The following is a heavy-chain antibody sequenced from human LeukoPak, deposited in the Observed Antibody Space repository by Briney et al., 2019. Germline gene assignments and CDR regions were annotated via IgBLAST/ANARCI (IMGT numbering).Heavy chain of an antibody. CDR2: IYSGGST. CDR1: GFTVSSNY. V-gene: IGHV3-53*01. CDR3: ARWVGATTLKGFYYYYGMDV. D-gene: IGHD1-26*01. Sequence: GGSLRLSCAASGFTVSSNYMSWVRQAPGEGLEWVSVIYSGGSTYYADCVKGRFTISRDNSKNTLYLQMTSLRAEDTAVYYCARWVGATTLKGFYYYYGMDVWGQGTTVTVSS. J-gene: IGHJ6*02.